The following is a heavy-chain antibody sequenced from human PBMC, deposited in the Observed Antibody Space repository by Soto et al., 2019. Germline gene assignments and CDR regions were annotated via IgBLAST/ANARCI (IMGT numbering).Heavy chain of an antibody. D-gene: IGHD4-17*01. Sequence: GGSLRLSCAASGFTLSSYAMHWVRQAPGKGLEWVAVISYDGSNKYYADSVKGRFTISRDNSKNTLYLQMNSLRAEDTAVYYSARDGGETTVTLYYFDFWGQGTLVPVSS. J-gene: IGHJ4*02. CDR2: ISYDGSNK. CDR3: ARDGGETTVTLYYFDF. CDR1: GFTLSSYA. V-gene: IGHV3-30-3*01.